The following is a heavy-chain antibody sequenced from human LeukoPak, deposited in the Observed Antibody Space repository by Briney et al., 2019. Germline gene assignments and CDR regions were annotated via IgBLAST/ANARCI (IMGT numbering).Heavy chain of an antibody. CDR1: GGSISSYY. D-gene: IGHD3-10*01. V-gene: IGHV4-4*07. J-gene: IGHJ4*02. CDR3: ARESGKLLWFGELSGRAYYFDY. CDR2: IYTSGST. Sequence: SETLSLTCTVSGGSISSYYWSWLRQPAGKGLEWIGRIYTSGSTNYNPSLKSRVTMSVDTSKNQFSLKLSSVTAADTAVYYCARESGKLLWFGELSGRAYYFDYWGQGTLVTVSS.